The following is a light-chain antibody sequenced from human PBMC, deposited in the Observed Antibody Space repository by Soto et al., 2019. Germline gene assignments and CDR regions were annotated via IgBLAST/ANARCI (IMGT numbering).Light chain of an antibody. V-gene: IGLV1-40*01. J-gene: IGLJ1*01. CDR3: QSRDTSLSGYV. Sequence: QSVLTQPPSVSGAPGQRVTISCTGSSSNIGAGYDVHWYQQLPGTAPKLLIYGNTNRPSGVPDRFSGSKSGTSASLAITGLQAEDEADYYCQSRDTSLSGYVFGTGTKLTVL. CDR1: SSNIGAGYD. CDR2: GNT.